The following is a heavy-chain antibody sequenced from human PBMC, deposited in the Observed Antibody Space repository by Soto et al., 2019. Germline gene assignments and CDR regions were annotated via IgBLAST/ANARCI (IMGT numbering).Heavy chain of an antibody. CDR2: IYYSGST. Sequence: SETLSLTCTVSGGSISSGDYYWSWIRQPPGKGLEWIGYIYYSGSTYYNPSLKSRVTISVDTSKNQFSLKLSSVTAADTAVYYRALRRGSYYVGYYYYGMDVWGQGTTVTVSS. D-gene: IGHD1-26*01. CDR1: GGSISSGDYY. J-gene: IGHJ6*02. CDR3: ALRRGSYYVGYYYYGMDV. V-gene: IGHV4-30-4*01.